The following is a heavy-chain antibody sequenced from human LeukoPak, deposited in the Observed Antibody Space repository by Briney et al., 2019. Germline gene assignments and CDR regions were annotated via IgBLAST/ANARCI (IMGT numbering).Heavy chain of an antibody. D-gene: IGHD2-2*01. J-gene: IGHJ6*04. CDR1: GGSISSYY. CDR3: PRMPNYYYGMDV. CDR2: IYYSGST. V-gene: IGHV4-59*01. Sequence: PSETLSLTCTVSGGSISSYYRSWIRQPPGKGLEWIGYIYYSGSTNYNPSLKSRVTISVDTSKNQFSLKLSSVTAADTAVYYCPRMPNYYYGMDVWGKGTTVTVSS.